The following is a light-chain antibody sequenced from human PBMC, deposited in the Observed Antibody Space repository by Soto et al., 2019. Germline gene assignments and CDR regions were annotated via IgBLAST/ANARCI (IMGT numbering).Light chain of an antibody. CDR1: QSISSW. Sequence: DIPMTQSPSTLSASVGDRVTITCRASQSISSWLAWYQQKPGKAPKLLIYEASSLESGVPSRLSGSGSGTEFTLTISSLQPDDFATYYCQQYNSYSPTFGQGTKVEIK. V-gene: IGKV1-5*01. J-gene: IGKJ1*01. CDR2: EAS. CDR3: QQYNSYSPT.